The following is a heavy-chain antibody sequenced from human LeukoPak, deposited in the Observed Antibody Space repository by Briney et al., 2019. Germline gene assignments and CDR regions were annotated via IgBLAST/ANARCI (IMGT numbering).Heavy chain of an antibody. V-gene: IGHV4-59*01. Sequence: PSETLSLTCSVSGGSISSDHWNWIRQTPGKGLEWIGCIYYSGRTYYNPSLKSRVTISVDMSKSQFSLRLTSVTAADTAVYYCARKNDFEIWGPGTLVTVSS. CDR3: ARKNDFEI. J-gene: IGHJ3*02. CDR1: GGSISSDH. CDR2: IYYSGRT. D-gene: IGHD2/OR15-2a*01.